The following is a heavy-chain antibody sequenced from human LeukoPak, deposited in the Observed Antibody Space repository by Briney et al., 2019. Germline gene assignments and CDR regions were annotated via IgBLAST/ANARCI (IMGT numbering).Heavy chain of an antibody. J-gene: IGHJ4*03. Sequence: SETLSLTCTVSGASISSYYWSWIRQPPGKGLEWIGYIYYSGSTNYNPSLKSRVTISVDTSKNQFSLKLSSVTAADTAVYYCARDGDGYNYGYFDYWGQGTLVTVSS. V-gene: IGHV4-59*01. D-gene: IGHD5-24*01. CDR1: GASISSYY. CDR3: ARDGDGYNYGYFDY. CDR2: IYYSGST.